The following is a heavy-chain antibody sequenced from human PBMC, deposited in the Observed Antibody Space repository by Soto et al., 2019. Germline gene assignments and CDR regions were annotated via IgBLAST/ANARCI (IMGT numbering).Heavy chain of an antibody. CDR3: ARDRTGYSNDFDY. Sequence: QVQLVESGGGLVKPGGSLRLSCAASGFTSSDYYMTWIRQAPGKGLEWVSYISSSSSYTNYADSVKGRFTISRDNAKNSLYLQFNSLRAEDTAVYYCARDRTGYSNDFDYWGQGTLVTVSS. CDR2: ISSSSSYT. CDR1: GFTSSDYY. J-gene: IGHJ4*02. V-gene: IGHV3-11*05. D-gene: IGHD1-26*01.